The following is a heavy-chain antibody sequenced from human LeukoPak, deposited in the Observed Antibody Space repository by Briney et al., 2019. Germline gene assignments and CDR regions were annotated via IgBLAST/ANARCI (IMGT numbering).Heavy chain of an antibody. Sequence: GASVKVSCKASGYTFTGYYMHWVRQAPGQGLEWMGWINPNSGGTNYAQKFQGRVTMTRDTSISTAYMELSKLRSDDTAVYYCARANYGGNLGDYWGQGTTVIVSS. CDR2: INPNSGGT. CDR3: ARANYGGNLGDY. J-gene: IGHJ4*03. D-gene: IGHD4-23*01. V-gene: IGHV1-2*02. CDR1: GYTFTGYY.